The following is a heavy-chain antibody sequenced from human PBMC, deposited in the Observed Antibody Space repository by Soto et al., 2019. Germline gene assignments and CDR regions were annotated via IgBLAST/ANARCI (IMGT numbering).Heavy chain of an antibody. J-gene: IGHJ5*02. CDR3: AKVQVVRGRFDP. V-gene: IGHV3-23*01. D-gene: IGHD6-13*01. CDR1: GFTFSSYA. Sequence: AGGSLRLSCAASGFTFSSYAMSWVRQAPGKGLEWVSAISGSGGSTYYADSVKGRFTISRDNSKNTLYLQMNSLRAEDTAVYHLAKVQVVRGRFDPWGQGTLVTVSS. CDR2: ISGSGGST.